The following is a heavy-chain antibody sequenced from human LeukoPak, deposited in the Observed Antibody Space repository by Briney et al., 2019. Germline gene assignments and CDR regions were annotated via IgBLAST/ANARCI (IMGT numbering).Heavy chain of an antibody. J-gene: IGHJ5*02. Sequence: SETLSLTCTVSGGSISSGGYYWSRIRQHPGKGLEWIGYIYYSGSTYYSPSLKSRVTISVDTSKNQFSLKLSSVTAADTAVYYCASFRSGYGDYGNWFDPWGQGTLVTVSS. CDR2: IYYSGST. D-gene: IGHD4-17*01. CDR1: GGSISSGGYY. V-gene: IGHV4-31*03. CDR3: ASFRSGYGDYGNWFDP.